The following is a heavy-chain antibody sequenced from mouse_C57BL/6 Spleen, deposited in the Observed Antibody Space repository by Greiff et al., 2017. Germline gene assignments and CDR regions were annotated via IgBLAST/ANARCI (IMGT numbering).Heavy chain of an antibody. V-gene: IGHV1-18*01. CDR2: INPNNGGT. J-gene: IGHJ2*01. Sequence: VQLQQSGPELVKPGASVKIPCKASGYTFTDYNMDWVKQSHGKSLEWIGDINPNNGGTIYNQKFKGKATLTVDKSSSTAYMGLRSLTSEDTAVYYCAREGSNYYGSLDYWGQGTTLTVSS. CDR3: AREGSNYYGSLDY. CDR1: GYTFTDYN. D-gene: IGHD1-1*01.